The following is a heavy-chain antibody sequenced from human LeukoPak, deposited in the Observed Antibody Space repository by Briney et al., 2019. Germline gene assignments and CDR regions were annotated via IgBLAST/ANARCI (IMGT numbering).Heavy chain of an antibody. J-gene: IGHJ4*02. D-gene: IGHD4-23*01. Sequence: SETLSLTCTVSGGSISGYYWSWIRRPPGKGLEWIGYIYYSGSTNYNPSLKSRVTISVDTSKNQFSLKLSSVTAADTAVYYCARMGSGGQEFDYWGQGTLVTVSS. CDR3: ARMGSGGQEFDY. CDR1: GGSISGYY. V-gene: IGHV4-59*08. CDR2: IYYSGST.